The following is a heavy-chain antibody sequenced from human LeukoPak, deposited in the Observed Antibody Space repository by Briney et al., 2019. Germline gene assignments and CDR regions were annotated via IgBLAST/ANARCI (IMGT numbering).Heavy chain of an antibody. CDR3: ARGGTAVIAPYAFDI. J-gene: IGHJ3*02. V-gene: IGHV4-59*01. CDR1: GGSISSYY. D-gene: IGHD4-23*01. CDR2: IYYSGST. Sequence: SETLSLTCTVSGGSISSYYWSWIRQPPGKGLEWIGYIYYSGSTNCNPSVKSRVAMSVDTSEKQFSLKLSSLTAADTAVYYCARGGTAVIAPYAFDIWGQGTMVTVSS.